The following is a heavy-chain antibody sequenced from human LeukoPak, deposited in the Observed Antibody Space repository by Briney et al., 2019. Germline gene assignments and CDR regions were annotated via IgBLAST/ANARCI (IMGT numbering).Heavy chain of an antibody. J-gene: IGHJ4*02. CDR2: INHRRST. CDR1: GGSFSGYY. V-gene: IGHV4-34*01. Sequence: SETLSLTCAVYGGSFSGYYWSWIRQPPGKGLEWIGEINHRRSTYYNPSLKSRVTISVDTSKNQFSLKLTSVTAADTAVYYCARTRAYGGRPDYWGQGTLVTVSS. D-gene: IGHD4-23*01. CDR3: ARTRAYGGRPDY.